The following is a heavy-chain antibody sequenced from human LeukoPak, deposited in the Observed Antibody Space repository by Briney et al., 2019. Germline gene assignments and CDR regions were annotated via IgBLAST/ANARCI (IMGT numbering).Heavy chain of an antibody. CDR1: GFTFSSYS. J-gene: IGHJ4*02. D-gene: IGHD3-16*02. CDR3: ARDSRSLAALYYSDY. Sequence: GGSLRLSCAASGFTFSSYSMNWVRQAPGKGLEWVSSISSSSSYIYYADSVKGRFTISRDNAKNSLYLQMNSLRAEDTAVYYCARDSRSLAALYYSDYWGQGTLVTVSS. CDR2: ISSSSSYI. V-gene: IGHV3-21*01.